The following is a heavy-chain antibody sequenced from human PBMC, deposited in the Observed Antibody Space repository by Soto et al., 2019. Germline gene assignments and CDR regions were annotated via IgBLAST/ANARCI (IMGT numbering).Heavy chain of an antibody. D-gene: IGHD3-3*01. J-gene: IGHJ4*02. CDR2: ISGSGGST. CDR3: ARVANHPYYDFWSGYFDY. Sequence: GGSLRLSCAASGFTFSSYAMNWVRQAPGKGLEWVSVISGSGGSTYYADSVKGRFTISRDNSKNTLYLQMNSLRAEDTAVYYCARVANHPYYDFWSGYFDYWGQGTLVTVSS. CDR1: GFTFSSYA. V-gene: IGHV3-23*01.